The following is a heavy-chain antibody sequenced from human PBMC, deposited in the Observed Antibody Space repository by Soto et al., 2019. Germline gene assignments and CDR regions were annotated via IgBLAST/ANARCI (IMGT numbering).Heavy chain of an antibody. CDR3: ARGLGGSNF. J-gene: IGHJ4*02. CDR2: MNSDGSNI. V-gene: IGHV3-74*01. D-gene: IGHD1-26*01. Sequence: PGGSLRLSCAGSGFTFSSSWMNWVRQAPGKGLVWVARMNSDGSNITYADSVKGRFTISRDNAKNVLYLQMSSLRAEDTAVYYCARGLGGSNFWGQGTLVTVSS. CDR1: GFTFSSSW.